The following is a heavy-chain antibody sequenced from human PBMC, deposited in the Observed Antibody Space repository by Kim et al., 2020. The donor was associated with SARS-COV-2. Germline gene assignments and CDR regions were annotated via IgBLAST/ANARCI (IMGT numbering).Heavy chain of an antibody. CDR2: IYSGGIST. CDR1: GFTFSSYA. CDR3: AKEEAAAGPFDY. D-gene: IGHD6-13*01. J-gene: IGHJ4*02. V-gene: IGHV3-23*03. Sequence: GGSLRLSCAASGFTFSSYAMSWVRQAPGKGLEWVSVIYSGGISTYYADSVKGRFTISRDNSKNTLYLQMNSLRAEDTAVYYCAKEEAAAGPFDYWGQGTLVTVSS.